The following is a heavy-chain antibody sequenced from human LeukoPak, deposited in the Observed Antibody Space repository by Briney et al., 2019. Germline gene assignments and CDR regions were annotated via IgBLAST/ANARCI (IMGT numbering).Heavy chain of an antibody. Sequence: GGSLRLSCAASGFTFSSYGMHWVRQAPGKGLEWVGRIKSNTDEWTTDYAAPVKGRFTISRDDSKNTLYLQMNGLKSEDTAVYYCTTDLYSYSSGSYGFWGQGALVTVSS. D-gene: IGHD3-10*01. CDR3: TTDLYSYSSGSYGF. V-gene: IGHV3-15*01. J-gene: IGHJ4*02. CDR1: GFTFSSYG. CDR2: IKSNTDEWTT.